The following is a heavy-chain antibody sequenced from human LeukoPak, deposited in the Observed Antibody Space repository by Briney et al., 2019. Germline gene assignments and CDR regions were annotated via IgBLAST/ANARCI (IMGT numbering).Heavy chain of an antibody. CDR2: ISAFNGNT. J-gene: IGHJ1*01. Sequence: ASVKASCKASGYTFTHYGINWVRQAPGQGLEWMGWISAFNGNTNYAQNLQGRVTMTTDTSTNTAYMELRSLISDDTAVYYCARAPSSSSTWYYHHWGQGTLVTVSS. CDR1: GYTFTHYG. D-gene: IGHD6-13*01. CDR3: ARAPSSSSTWYYHH. V-gene: IGHV1-18*01.